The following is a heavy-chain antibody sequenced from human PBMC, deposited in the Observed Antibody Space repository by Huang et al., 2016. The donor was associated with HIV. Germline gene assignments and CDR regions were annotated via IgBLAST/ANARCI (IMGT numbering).Heavy chain of an antibody. D-gene: IGHD2-2*01. CDR3: ARHMDCSSSSCLAGGHERGPFDM. V-gene: IGHV4-39*01. J-gene: IGHJ3*02. CDR1: GGSISSSSYY. Sequence: QLQLQESGPGLVKPSETLSLTCSVSGGSISSSSYYWGWIRQPPGKGLGWIGSIYYSGRTLYNPSLKSRGTISVDTSKNQFSLRLSSVTAADTSVYYCARHMDCSSSSCLAGGHERGPFDMWGQGTMVTVSS. CDR2: IYYSGRT.